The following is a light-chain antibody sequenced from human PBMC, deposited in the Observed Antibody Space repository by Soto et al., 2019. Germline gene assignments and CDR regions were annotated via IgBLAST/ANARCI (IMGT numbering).Light chain of an antibody. V-gene: IGKV1-5*01. CDR1: QSISSW. Sequence: DIQMTQSPSTLSASVGDRVTITCRASQSISSWLAWYQQKPGKAPKLLIYDASSLVSGVPSRFSGSGSGTEFTLTISSLQPDDFATYYCQQYNSYPRTFGPGTKVDIK. CDR3: QQYNSYPRT. CDR2: DAS. J-gene: IGKJ3*01.